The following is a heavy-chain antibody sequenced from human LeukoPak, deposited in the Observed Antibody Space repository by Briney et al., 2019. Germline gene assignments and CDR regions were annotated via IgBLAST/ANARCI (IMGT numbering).Heavy chain of an antibody. CDR2: ISYDGSNK. CDR1: GFTFSSYV. J-gene: IGHJ6*04. V-gene: IGHV3-30-3*02. D-gene: IGHD3-16*01. CDR3: AKNNNGPATTLGAGYGMDV. Sequence: GRSLRLSCAAPGFTFSSYVMHWVRQAPGKGLEWVAVISYDGSNKYYADSVKGRFTISRDNSKNTLYLQMNSLRAEDTAVYYCAKNNNGPATTLGAGYGMDVWGKGTTVTVSS.